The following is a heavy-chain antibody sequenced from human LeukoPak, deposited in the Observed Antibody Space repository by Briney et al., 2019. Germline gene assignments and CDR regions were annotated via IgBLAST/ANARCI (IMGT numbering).Heavy chain of an antibody. CDR1: GFTFSSYW. J-gene: IGHJ4*02. V-gene: IGHV3-74*01. Sequence: GGSLRLSCAASGFTFSSYWMHWVRQAPGKGLVWVSRINSDGSSTYYADSVKGRFTISRDNARNTLYLQMNGLRAEDTAVYYCARETKSSSWYYFDYWGQGTLVTVSS. CDR2: INSDGSST. D-gene: IGHD6-13*01. CDR3: ARETKSSSWYYFDY.